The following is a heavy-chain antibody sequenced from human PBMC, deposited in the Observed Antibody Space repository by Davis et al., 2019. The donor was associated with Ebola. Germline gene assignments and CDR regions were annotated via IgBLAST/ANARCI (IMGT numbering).Heavy chain of an antibody. J-gene: IGHJ4*02. CDR1: GDSISTNNW. CDR2: INHSGST. D-gene: IGHD2-21*02. CDR3: ARGVVVVTAIDY. V-gene: IGHV4-4*02. Sequence: MPSETLSLTCAVSGDSISTNNWWTWVRQPPGKGLEWIGEINHSGSTNYNPSLKSRVTISVDTSKNQFSLKLSSVTAADTAVYYCARGVVVVTAIDYWGQGTLVTVSS.